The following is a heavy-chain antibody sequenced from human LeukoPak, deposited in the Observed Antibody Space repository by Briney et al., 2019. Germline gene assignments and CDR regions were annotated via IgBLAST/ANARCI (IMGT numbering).Heavy chain of an antibody. Sequence: PSETLSLTCTVSGGSISSGDYYWSWIRQPPGKGLEWIGYIYYIGSTYYNSSLKSRVTISVDTSKNQFSLKLSSVTAGDTAVYYCARYDSGSYHYSWFDPWGQGTLVTVSS. V-gene: IGHV4-30-4*01. CDR2: IYYIGST. CDR1: GGSISSGDYY. D-gene: IGHD3-10*01. J-gene: IGHJ5*02. CDR3: ARYDSGSYHYSWFDP.